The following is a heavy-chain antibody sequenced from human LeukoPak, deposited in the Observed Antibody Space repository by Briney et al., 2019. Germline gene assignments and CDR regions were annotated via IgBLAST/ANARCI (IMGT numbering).Heavy chain of an antibody. Sequence: GGSLRLSCAASGFTFSSYAMSWVRQAPGKGLEWVSAISGSGGSTYYADSVKGRFTISRDNSKNTLYLQMNSLRAEDTAIYYCAKDHRDTMTFDYWGQGTLVTVSS. CDR2: ISGSGGST. CDR3: AKDHRDTMTFDY. J-gene: IGHJ4*02. CDR1: GFTFSSYA. V-gene: IGHV3-23*01. D-gene: IGHD3-22*01.